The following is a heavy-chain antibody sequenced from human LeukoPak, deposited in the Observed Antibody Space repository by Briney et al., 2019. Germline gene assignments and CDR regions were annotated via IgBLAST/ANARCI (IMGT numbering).Heavy chain of an antibody. Sequence: SETLSLTCTVSGGSISSYYWSWIRQPPGKGLEWIGYIYYSGSTNYNPSLKSRVTISVDTSKNQFSLKLSSVTAAETAVYYCARGEWEPLSHDYWGRGTLVTVSS. CDR1: GGSISSYY. CDR3: ARGEWEPLSHDY. CDR2: IYYSGST. J-gene: IGHJ4*02. D-gene: IGHD1-26*01. V-gene: IGHV4-59*01.